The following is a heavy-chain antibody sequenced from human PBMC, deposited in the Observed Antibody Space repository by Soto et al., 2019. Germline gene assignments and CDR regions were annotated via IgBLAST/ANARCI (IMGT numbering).Heavy chain of an antibody. Sequence: PGGSLRLSCAASGFTFSKAWMNWVRQAPGKGLEWVGRIKSKTDGGTTDYAAPVKGRFTISRDDSKNTLYLQMNSLRTEDTAVYYCTTVAPPNYDFWSGYSDDAFDIWGQGTMVTVSS. CDR1: GFTFSKAW. CDR2: IKSKTDGGTT. J-gene: IGHJ3*02. V-gene: IGHV3-15*07. CDR3: TTVAPPNYDFWSGYSDDAFDI. D-gene: IGHD3-3*01.